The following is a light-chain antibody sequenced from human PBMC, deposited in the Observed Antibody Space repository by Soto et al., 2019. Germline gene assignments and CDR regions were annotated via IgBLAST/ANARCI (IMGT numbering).Light chain of an antibody. J-gene: IGKJ1*01. V-gene: IGKV3-15*01. CDR3: QQYNDWPLT. Sequence: EIVMTQSPVTLSLSPGERCTLSFMASQSVSSKLAWYQQKPGQAPSLLIYGAFTRATGIPDRFSGTGSGTEFTLTISSLQSEDFALYYCQQYNDWPLTFGQGTQVDIK. CDR1: QSVSSK. CDR2: GAF.